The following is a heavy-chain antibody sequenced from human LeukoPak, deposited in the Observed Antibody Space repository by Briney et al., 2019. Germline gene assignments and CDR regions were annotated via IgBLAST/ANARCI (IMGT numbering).Heavy chain of an antibody. J-gene: IGHJ3*02. D-gene: IGHD2-15*01. CDR1: GFTFSNYD. Sequence: GGSLRLSCAASGFTFSNYDMHWVRQATGKGLEWVSAIGTAGDTYYSGSVKGRFTISRENAKSSLYLQGNSLRVGDTALYYCTRGGRDGFDIWGQGTMVTVSS. CDR2: IGTAGDT. V-gene: IGHV3-13*01. CDR3: TRGGRDGFDI.